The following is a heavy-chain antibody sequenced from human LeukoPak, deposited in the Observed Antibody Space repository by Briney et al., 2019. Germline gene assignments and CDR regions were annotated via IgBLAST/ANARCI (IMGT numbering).Heavy chain of an antibody. CDR2: IYETGDT. J-gene: IGHJ4*02. CDR1: GGSITNYY. D-gene: IGHD5-12*01. Sequence: SETLSLTCSVSGGSITNYYWSWIRQPPGKGLEWIAYIYETGDTGYNPSLKSRVTISLDTSDNQFSLKLSSVTAAGTAVYYCARHFLRGGFDSWGQGTLVTVSS. V-gene: IGHV4-59*08. CDR3: ARHFLRGGFDS.